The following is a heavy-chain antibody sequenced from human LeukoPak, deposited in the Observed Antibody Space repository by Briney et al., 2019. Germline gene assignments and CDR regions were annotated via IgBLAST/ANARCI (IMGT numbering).Heavy chain of an antibody. CDR1: GGSISSSSYY. J-gene: IGHJ4*02. V-gene: IGHV4-39*07. CDR3: ARANSYDSSGHYYEFDY. D-gene: IGHD3-22*01. CDR2: IYRSGST. Sequence: PSETLSLTCTVSGGSISSSSYYWGWIRQPPGKGLEWIGSIYRSGSTNYNPSLKSRVTMSVDTSKNQFSLKLSSVTAADTAVYYCARANSYDSSGHYYEFDYRGQGTLVTVSS.